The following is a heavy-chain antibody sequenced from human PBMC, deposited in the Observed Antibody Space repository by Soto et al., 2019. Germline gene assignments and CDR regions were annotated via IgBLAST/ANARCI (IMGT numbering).Heavy chain of an antibody. J-gene: IGHJ6*03. D-gene: IGHD3-9*01. CDR3: ARTVLGPDLLADSFVDYYYYMDV. V-gene: IGHV4-59*08. CDR1: DGSISNFC. Sequence: PSQTLSLTCTVADGSISNFCCSWIRQPPGKGLEWIGYVYYTGSTSYNPSLKRRVTFSADSSRGQFSLRLNSVTAADTAVYYCARTVLGPDLLADSFVDYYYYMDVWGQGTTVTVSS. CDR2: VYYTGST.